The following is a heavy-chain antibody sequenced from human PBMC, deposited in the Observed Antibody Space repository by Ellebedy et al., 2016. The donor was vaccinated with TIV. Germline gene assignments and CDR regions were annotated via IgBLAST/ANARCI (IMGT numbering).Heavy chain of an antibody. CDR3: ATAGWYRCDY. D-gene: IGHD6-19*01. V-gene: IGHV3-21*01. CDR1: GFTFSSYS. CDR2: ISSSSSYI. Sequence: GESLKISCAASGFTFSSYSMNWVRQAPGKGLEWVSSISSSSSYIYYADSVKGRFTISRDNAKNTLYLQINSLRDEDTAVYYCATAGWYRCDYWGQGTLVTVSS. J-gene: IGHJ4*02.